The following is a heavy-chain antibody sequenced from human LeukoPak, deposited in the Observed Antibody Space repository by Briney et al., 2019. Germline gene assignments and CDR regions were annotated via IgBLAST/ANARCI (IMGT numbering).Heavy chain of an antibody. CDR3: ARDSNSGAFDI. CDR2: INPSGGST. D-gene: IGHD6-6*01. Sequence: GASVKVSCKASGYTFTKYYMHWVRQAPGQGLEWMGIINPSGGSTSYAQKFQGRVTMTRDKSTSRVYMEVSSLRSEDTAVYYCARDSNSGAFDIWGQGTMVTVSS. CDR1: GYTFTKYY. V-gene: IGHV1-46*01. J-gene: IGHJ3*02.